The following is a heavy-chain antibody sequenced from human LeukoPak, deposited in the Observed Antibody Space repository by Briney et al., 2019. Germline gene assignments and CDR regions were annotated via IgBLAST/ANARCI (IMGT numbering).Heavy chain of an antibody. CDR1: GFTFSSYW. V-gene: IGHV3-7*01. CDR3: ALNPDYYGSGSLGY. Sequence: GGSLRLSCATSGFTFSSYWMSWVRQAPGKGLEWVADIKEDGSEKYYVDSVKGRFTISRDNAKNSLYLQMNSLRAEDTAVYYCALNPDYYGSGSLGYWGQGTLVTVSS. J-gene: IGHJ4*02. CDR2: IKEDGSEK. D-gene: IGHD3-10*01.